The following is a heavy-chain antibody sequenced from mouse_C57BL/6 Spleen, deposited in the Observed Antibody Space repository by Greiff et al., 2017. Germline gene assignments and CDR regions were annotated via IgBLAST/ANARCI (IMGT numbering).Heavy chain of an antibody. Sequence: QVHVKQPGAELVKPGASVKLSCKASGYTFTSYWMHWVKQRPGQGLEWIGMIHPNSGSTNYNEKFKSKATLTVDKSSSTAYMQLSSLTSEDSAVYYCARERYSNSYAMDYWGQGTSVTVSS. J-gene: IGHJ4*01. CDR3: ARERYSNSYAMDY. CDR2: IHPNSGST. CDR1: GYTFTSYW. V-gene: IGHV1-64*01. D-gene: IGHD2-5*01.